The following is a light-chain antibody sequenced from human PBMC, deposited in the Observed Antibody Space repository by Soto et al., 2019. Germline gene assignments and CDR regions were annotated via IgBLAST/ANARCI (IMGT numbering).Light chain of an antibody. CDR3: QQYNSYSLP. CDR1: QSISDT. V-gene: IGKV3-15*01. CDR2: SAS. J-gene: IGKJ4*01. Sequence: EIVITQSPSAVSVTPGGRATLSCRASQSISDTLAWYQQKPGQAPRLLIYSASRGATGFPARFSGSGSGTDFTLTISSLQPDDFATYYCQQYNSYSLPFGGGTKVDIK.